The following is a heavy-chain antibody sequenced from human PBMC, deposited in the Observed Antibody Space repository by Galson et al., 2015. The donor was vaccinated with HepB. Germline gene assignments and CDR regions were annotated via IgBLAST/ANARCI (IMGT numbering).Heavy chain of an antibody. Sequence: SLRLSCAASGFTFTSDAVSWVRQAPGKGLEWVSSISGVGRRTYYAGSVKGRFTISRDNSKNTLFLQMNSLRAEDMAVYFCTRDALVRGLIITYFVDYWGLGTLSPSPQ. J-gene: IGHJ4*02. CDR3: TRDALVRGLIITYFVDY. CDR1: GFTFTSDA. D-gene: IGHD3-10*01. V-gene: IGHV3-23*01. CDR2: ISGVGRRT.